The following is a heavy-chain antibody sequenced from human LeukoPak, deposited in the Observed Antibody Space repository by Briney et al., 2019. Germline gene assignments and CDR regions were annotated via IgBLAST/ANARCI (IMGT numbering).Heavy chain of an antibody. J-gene: IGHJ4*02. V-gene: IGHV4-4*07. D-gene: IGHD6-19*01. CDR1: GFSISSYY. CDR3: ASSDSSGWYYFDY. Sequence: PSETLSLTCTVSGFSISSYYWSWIRRPAGKGLEWLGRIYTSGSTNYNPSLKSRVTMSVDTSKNQFSLKLSSVTAADTAVYYCASSDSSGWYYFDYWGQGTLVTVSS. CDR2: IYTSGST.